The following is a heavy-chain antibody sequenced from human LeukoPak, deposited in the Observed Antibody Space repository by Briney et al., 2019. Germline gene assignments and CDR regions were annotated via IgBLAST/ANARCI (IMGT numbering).Heavy chain of an antibody. CDR1: GGTFSSYA. CDR3: ARDSDPETGRYAFDI. D-gene: IGHD3-9*01. CDR2: IIPIFGTA. Sequence: GSSVKVSCKASGGTFSSYAISWVRQAPGRGLEWMGGIIPIFGTANYAQKFQGRVTITTDESTSTAYMELSSLRSEDTAVYYCARDSDPETGRYAFDIWGQGTMVTVSS. J-gene: IGHJ3*02. V-gene: IGHV1-69*05.